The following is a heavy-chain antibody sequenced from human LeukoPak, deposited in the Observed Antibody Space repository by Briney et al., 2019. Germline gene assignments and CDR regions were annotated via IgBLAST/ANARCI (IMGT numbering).Heavy chain of an antibody. CDR1: GFSLSSNGMG. CDR2: VFWDDNK. V-gene: IGHV2-5*02. D-gene: IGHD1-26*01. J-gene: IGHJ4*02. CDR3: IRRPQRGSYFNY. Sequence: SGPTVVKPTQTLTLTCTFSGFSLSSNGMGVGWIRQTPGKALDWLAVVFWDDNKRYSPSLKSRLTITKDTSKNQVVLTMTNMDPVDTAKYYCIRRPQRGSYFNYWGQGALVTVSS.